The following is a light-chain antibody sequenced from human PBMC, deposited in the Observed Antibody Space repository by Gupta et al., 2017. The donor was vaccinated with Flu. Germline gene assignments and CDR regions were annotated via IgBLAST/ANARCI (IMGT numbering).Light chain of an antibody. V-gene: IGKV1-16*01. Sequence: DIQMTQSPSSLSASVGDRVTITCRASQDISNFLAWFQQKPGKAPQSLIHTASSLLSGVPSRFSGSGFGTDFTLTISSLQPEDFATYYFQQYNSYPPTFGPGTKVDIK. CDR2: TAS. J-gene: IGKJ3*01. CDR1: QDISNF. CDR3: QQYNSYPPT.